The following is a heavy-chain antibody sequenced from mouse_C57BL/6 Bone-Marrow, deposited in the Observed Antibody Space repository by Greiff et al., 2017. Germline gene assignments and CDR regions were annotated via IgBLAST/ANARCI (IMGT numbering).Heavy chain of an antibody. CDR3: ARRGYGNYGFFHWYFDV. V-gene: IGHV15-2*01. D-gene: IGHD2-1*01. CDR1: DSEVFPIAY. CDR2: ILPRNGRT. J-gene: IGHJ1*03. Sequence: QVQLQQSGSELRSPGSSVKLSCKDFDSEVFPIAYMSWVRQKPGHGFEWIGGILPRNGRTIYGEKFEDKATLDADTLSNTAYLELNSLTSEDSAIYYCARRGYGNYGFFHWYFDVWGTGTTVTVSS.